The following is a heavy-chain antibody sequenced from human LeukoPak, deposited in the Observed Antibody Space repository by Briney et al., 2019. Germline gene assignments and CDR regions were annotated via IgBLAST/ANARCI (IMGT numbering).Heavy chain of an antibody. CDR1: GGSISSYY. V-gene: IGHV4-59*08. Sequence: PSETLSLTCTVSGGSISSYYWSWIRQPAGKGLEWIGYIYYSGSTNYNPSLKSRVTISVDTSKNQFSLRLTSVTAADTAVYYCARQTGSGLFILPGGQGTLVTVSS. CDR2: IYYSGST. D-gene: IGHD3/OR15-3a*01. J-gene: IGHJ4*02. CDR3: ARQTGSGLFILP.